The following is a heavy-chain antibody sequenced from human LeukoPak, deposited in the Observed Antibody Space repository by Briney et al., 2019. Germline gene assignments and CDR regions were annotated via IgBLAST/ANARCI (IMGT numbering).Heavy chain of an antibody. CDR2: ISAYNGNT. V-gene: IGHV1-18*01. CDR3: ARENYGSGSYYNSFDY. J-gene: IGHJ4*02. D-gene: IGHD3-10*01. Sequence: GASVKVSCKASGYTFTSYGISWVRQAPGQGLEWMGWISAYNGNTNYAQKIQGRVTMTTDTSTRTAYMELRSLRSDDTAVYYCARENYGSGSYYNSFDYWGQGTLVTVSS. CDR1: GYTFTSYG.